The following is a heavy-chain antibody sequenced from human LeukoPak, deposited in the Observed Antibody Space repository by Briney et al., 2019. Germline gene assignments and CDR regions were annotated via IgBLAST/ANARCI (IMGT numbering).Heavy chain of an antibody. D-gene: IGHD2-2*01. V-gene: IGHV1-2*02. CDR3: ARDYCGSISCYPKYDAMDV. CDR1: RYAFTPYY. CDR2: INPDSGGT. Sequence: ASVKVSCKASRYAFTPYYIHWVRQAPGQGLEWMGWINPDSGGTNYAQKPQGRVTMTRDTSISTAYMELSRLTSDDAAVYYCARDYCGSISCYPKYDAMDVWAHGTTVTVSS. J-gene: IGHJ6*02.